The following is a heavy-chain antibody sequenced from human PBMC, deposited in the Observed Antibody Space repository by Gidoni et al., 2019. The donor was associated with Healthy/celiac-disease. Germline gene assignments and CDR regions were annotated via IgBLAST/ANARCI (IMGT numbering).Heavy chain of an antibody. CDR3: AREGGGDSSGYPLDY. CDR1: GFTFSDYY. Sequence: QVQLVESGGGLVKPGGSLRLSCAASGFTFSDYYMSWIRQAPGKGLELFSYISGSGSTIYYADSGKGRFTSSRDNAKNSLYLKMNSLRAEDTAVYYCAREGGGDSSGYPLDYWGQGTLVTVSS. V-gene: IGHV3-11*01. J-gene: IGHJ4*02. CDR2: ISGSGSTI. D-gene: IGHD3-22*01.